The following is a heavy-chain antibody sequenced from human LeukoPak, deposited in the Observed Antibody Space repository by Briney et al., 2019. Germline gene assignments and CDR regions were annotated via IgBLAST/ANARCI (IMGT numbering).Heavy chain of an antibody. D-gene: IGHD2-21*02. CDR3: AREGDLQAYCGGDCYSYFDY. Sequence: PSETPSLTCAVSGYSISSGNYWGWIRQPPGKGLEWIGSIYHSGSTYYNPSLKSRVTISVDTSKNQFSLKLSSVTAADTAVYYCAREGDLQAYCGGDCYSYFDYWGQGTLVTVSS. V-gene: IGHV4-38-2*02. CDR2: IYHSGST. J-gene: IGHJ4*02. CDR1: GYSISSGNY.